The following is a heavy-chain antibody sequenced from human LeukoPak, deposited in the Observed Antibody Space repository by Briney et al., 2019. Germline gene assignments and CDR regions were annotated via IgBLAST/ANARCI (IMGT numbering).Heavy chain of an antibody. CDR2: ISSSSSYT. Sequence: TGGSLRLSCVASGFTFSDYHMSWIRQAPGKGPEWVSYISSSSSYTNYADSVKGRFTISRDSAKNSLYLQMNSLRAEDTAVYYCARSTLYDILTEYYFDYWGQGTLVTVSS. D-gene: IGHD3-9*01. CDR3: ARSTLYDILTEYYFDY. V-gene: IGHV3-11*03. CDR1: GFTFSDYH. J-gene: IGHJ4*02.